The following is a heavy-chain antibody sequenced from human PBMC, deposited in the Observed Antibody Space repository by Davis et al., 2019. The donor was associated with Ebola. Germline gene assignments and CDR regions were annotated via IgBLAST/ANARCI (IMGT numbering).Heavy chain of an antibody. J-gene: IGHJ6*04. Sequence: SETLSLTCSVSGGSISSGSYYWGWIRQPPGKGLEWIGSINYSGNTFYNPSLKSRVTISVDTSKNQFSLRLNTVTAADTAVYYCARHTGMDVWGKGTTVTVSS. V-gene: IGHV4-39*01. CDR2: INYSGNT. CDR3: ARHTGMDV. CDR1: GGSISSGSYY.